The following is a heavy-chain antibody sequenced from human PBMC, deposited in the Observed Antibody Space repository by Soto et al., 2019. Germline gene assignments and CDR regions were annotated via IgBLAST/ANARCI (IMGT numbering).Heavy chain of an antibody. V-gene: IGHV3-23*01. CDR2: LSGSGVST. CDR3: QKDDSYNSHGYQKFVY. CDR1: GFTFSSYT. D-gene: IGHD3-22*01. J-gene: IGHJ4*02. Sequence: PGGSLRLSCAASGFTFSSYTRSWDHQAPGKGLEWVTALSGSGVSTHNADAVKGRYAITMENSNNTRYLEMKTPRAVDPAIYYCQKDDSYNSHGYQKFVYWGQGTLVTVSS.